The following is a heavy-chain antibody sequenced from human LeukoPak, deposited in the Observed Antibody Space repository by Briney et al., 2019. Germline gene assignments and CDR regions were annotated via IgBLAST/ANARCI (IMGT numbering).Heavy chain of an antibody. V-gene: IGHV4-39*01. J-gene: IGHJ4*02. Sequence: ESSETLSLTCTVSGGSISSSSYYWGWIRQPPGKGLEWIGSIYYSGSTYYNPSLKSRVTISVDTSKNQFSLKLSSVTAADTAVYYCARGDYGLNEFDYWGQGTLVTVSS. CDR3: ARGDYGLNEFDY. CDR1: GGSISSSSYY. D-gene: IGHD4-17*01. CDR2: IYYSGST.